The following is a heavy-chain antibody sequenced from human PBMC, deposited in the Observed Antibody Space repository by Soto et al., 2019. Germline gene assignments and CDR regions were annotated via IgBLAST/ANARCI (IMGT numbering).Heavy chain of an antibody. CDR3: ARVVGGDCSGGSCYDYGMDV. CDR2: MNPNSGNT. D-gene: IGHD2-15*01. Sequence: ASVKVSCKASGYTFTSYDINWVRQATGQGLEWMGWMNPNSGNTGYAQKFQGRVTMTRNTSISTAYMELSSLRSEDTAVYYCARVVGGDCSGGSCYDYGMDVWGQGTTVTVYS. J-gene: IGHJ6*02. V-gene: IGHV1-8*01. CDR1: GYTFTSYD.